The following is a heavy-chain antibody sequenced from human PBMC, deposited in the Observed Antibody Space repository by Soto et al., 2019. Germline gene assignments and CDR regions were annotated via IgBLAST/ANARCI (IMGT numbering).Heavy chain of an antibody. J-gene: IGHJ4*02. CDR3: TSPHYYDSSGYSDY. CDR2: IRSKAYGGTT. Sequence: SLRLSCTASGFTFGDYAMSWVRQAPGKGLEWVGFIRSKAYGGTTEYAASVKGRFTISRDDSKSIAYLQMNSLKTEDTAVYYCTSPHYYDSSGYSDYWGQGTLVTVSS. CDR1: GFTFGDYA. V-gene: IGHV3-49*04. D-gene: IGHD3-22*01.